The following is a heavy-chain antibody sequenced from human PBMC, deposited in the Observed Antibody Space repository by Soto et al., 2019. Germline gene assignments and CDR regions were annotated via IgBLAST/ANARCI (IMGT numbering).Heavy chain of an antibody. J-gene: IGHJ6*02. V-gene: IGHV1-69*02. D-gene: IGHD5-12*01. Sequence: QVQLVQSGAEVKKPGSSVKVSCKASGGTFSSYTISWVRQAPGQGLEWMGRIIPILGIANYAQKFQGRVTISEDQSTSTAYMELSSLRSEDTAVYYCARASGYAGKGGMDVWGQGTTVTVSS. CDR2: IIPILGIA. CDR3: ARASGYAGKGGMDV. CDR1: GGTFSSYT.